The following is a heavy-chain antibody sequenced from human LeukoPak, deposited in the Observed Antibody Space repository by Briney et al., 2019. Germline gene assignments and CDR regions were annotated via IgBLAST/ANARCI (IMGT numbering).Heavy chain of an antibody. CDR1: GGSLSGYY. CDR3: ARGRTGGYRRKPILFDY. Sequence: SETLSLTCAVYGGSLSGYYWSWIRQPPGKGLEWIGEINHSGSTNYNPSLKSRVTISVDTSKNQFSLKLSSVTAADTAVYYCARGRTGGYRRKPILFDYWGQGTLVTVSS. V-gene: IGHV4-34*01. CDR2: INHSGST. D-gene: IGHD1-26*01. J-gene: IGHJ4*02.